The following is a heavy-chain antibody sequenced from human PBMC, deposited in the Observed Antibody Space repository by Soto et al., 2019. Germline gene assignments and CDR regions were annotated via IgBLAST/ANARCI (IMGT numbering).Heavy chain of an antibody. D-gene: IGHD6-19*01. V-gene: IGHV3-30*18. CDR1: GFTFSSYG. Sequence: GGSLRLSCAASGFTFSSYGMHWVRQAPDKGLEWVAVISYDGSNKYYADSVKGRFTISRDKSKNTLYLQMNSLRAEVMAVYYCAKEWDSSGWYDYWGQGTLVTVSS. CDR3: AKEWDSSGWYDY. CDR2: ISYDGSNK. J-gene: IGHJ4*02.